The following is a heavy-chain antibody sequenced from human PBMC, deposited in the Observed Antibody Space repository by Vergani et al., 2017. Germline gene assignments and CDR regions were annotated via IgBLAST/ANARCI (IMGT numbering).Heavy chain of an antibody. CDR1: GFTVSSNY. CDR2: IYGGGST. CDR3: ARERGRFWTDY. J-gene: IGHJ4*02. Sequence: EVQLLESGGGLVQPGGSLRLSCAASGFTVSSNYMRWVRQAPGKGLEWVSAIYGGGSTYYADSVKGRFTISRDNSKNTLYLQMNSRRAEDTAVYYCARERGRFWTDYWGQGTLVTVSS. D-gene: IGHD1-1*01. V-gene: IGHV3-66*02.